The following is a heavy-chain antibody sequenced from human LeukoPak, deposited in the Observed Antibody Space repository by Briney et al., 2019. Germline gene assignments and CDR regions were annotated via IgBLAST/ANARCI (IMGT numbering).Heavy chain of an antibody. Sequence: PGGSLRLSCAASGFTFSSNCMSWVRQAPGKGLEWVANIKQDGSEKYYVDSMKGRSTISRNNTKNSLYLQMNRLRDAETAVYYCTRSPSLGGRYWGFDYWGQGALVTVSS. CDR2: IKQDGSEK. J-gene: IGHJ4*02. CDR1: GFTFSSNC. D-gene: IGHD1-26*01. CDR3: TRSPSLGGRYWGFDY. V-gene: IGHV3-7*02.